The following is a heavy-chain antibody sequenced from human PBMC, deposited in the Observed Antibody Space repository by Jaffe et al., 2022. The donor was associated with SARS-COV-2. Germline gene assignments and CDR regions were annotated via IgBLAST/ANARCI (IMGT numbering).Heavy chain of an antibody. CDR3: ARGGRGEVGYGPQRIDFDY. J-gene: IGHJ4*02. D-gene: IGHD5-18*01. CDR2: INHSGST. Sequence: QVQLQQWGAGLLKPSETLSLTCAVYGGSFSGYYWSWIRQPPGKGLEWIGEINHSGSTNYNPSLKSRVTISVDTSKNQFSLKLSSVTAADTAVYYCARGGRGEVGYGPQRIDFDYWGQGTLVTVSS. V-gene: IGHV4-34*01. CDR1: GGSFSGYY.